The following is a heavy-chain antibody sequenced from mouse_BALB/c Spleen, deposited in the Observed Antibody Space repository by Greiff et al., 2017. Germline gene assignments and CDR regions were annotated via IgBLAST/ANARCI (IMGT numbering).Heavy chain of an antibody. CDR3: AKHNYYGSSYVWYFDV. CDR1: GFSLTDYG. D-gene: IGHD1-1*01. CDR2: IWGGGST. Sequence: VKLMESGPGLVAPSQSLSITCTVSGFSLTDYGVSWIRQPPGKGLEWLGVIWGGGSTYYNSALKSRLSISKDNSKSQVFLKMNSLQTDDTAMYYCAKHNYYGSSYVWYFDVWGAGTTVTVSS. J-gene: IGHJ1*01. V-gene: IGHV2-6-5*01.